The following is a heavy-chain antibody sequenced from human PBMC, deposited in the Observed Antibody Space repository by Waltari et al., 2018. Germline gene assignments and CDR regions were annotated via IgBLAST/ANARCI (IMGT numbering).Heavy chain of an antibody. CDR1: GGSFSSYSSS. V-gene: IGHV4-61*02. Sequence: QVQLQESGPGLVKPSQTLSLTCAVSGGSFSSYSSSWGWIRQSAGKGLEWIGRIYTNGNTDYSPSLKSRVSISVDTSKNQFSLELSSVTAADTAVYYCARAGQHVVRANYYYYYGMDVWGQGTTVIVSS. J-gene: IGHJ6*02. D-gene: IGHD6-13*01. CDR3: ARAGQHVVRANYYYYYGMDV. CDR2: IYTNGNT.